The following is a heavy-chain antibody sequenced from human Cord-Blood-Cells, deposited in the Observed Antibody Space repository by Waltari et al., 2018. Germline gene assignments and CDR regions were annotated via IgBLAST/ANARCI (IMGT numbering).Heavy chain of an antibody. CDR2: MIPSLGTA. Sequence: QVQLVQSGAEVKKPGSSVKFSCKASGGTFSSYAISWVRQATRQGLEWMGGMIPSLGTANYAQKVQGRVTINAEESTSTAYMELSSLRSEDTAVYYGASDRSGDSGDDDAFDIWGQGTMVTVSS. D-gene: IGHD5-12*01. CDR1: GGTFSSYA. CDR3: ASDRSGDSGDDDAFDI. J-gene: IGHJ3*02. V-gene: IGHV1-69*01.